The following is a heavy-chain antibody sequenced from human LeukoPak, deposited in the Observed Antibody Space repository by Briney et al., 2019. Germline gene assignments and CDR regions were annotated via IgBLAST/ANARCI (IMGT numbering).Heavy chain of an antibody. CDR3: ARHENLYDSSPFDI. J-gene: IGHJ3*02. D-gene: IGHD3-22*01. CDR2: LSKSGNT. Sequence: PSETLSLTCTVSGGSISSYYWSWIRLPPGKGLEWIGYLSKSGNTNYSPSLKSRVTIFGDTSKNQFSLKLSSVTAADTAVYYCARHENLYDSSPFDIWGQGTKVTVSS. CDR1: GGSISSYY. V-gene: IGHV4-59*08.